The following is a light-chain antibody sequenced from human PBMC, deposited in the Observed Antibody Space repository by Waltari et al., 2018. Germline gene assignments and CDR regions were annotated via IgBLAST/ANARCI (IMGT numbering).Light chain of an antibody. Sequence: DIVMTQSPDSLTVSLGERATINCNSSQGVANHPNNKNYVAWYRQKPGQPPKLLISWASTREYGVPDRYSGSGSWTQFTLTLSSLQAEDVAIYYCQQYYATPPTFGQGTKVEIK. CDR3: QQYYATPPT. CDR2: WAS. CDR1: QGVANHPNNKNY. J-gene: IGKJ1*01. V-gene: IGKV4-1*01.